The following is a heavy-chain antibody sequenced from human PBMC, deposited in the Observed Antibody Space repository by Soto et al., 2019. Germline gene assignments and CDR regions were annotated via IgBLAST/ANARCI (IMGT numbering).Heavy chain of an antibody. V-gene: IGHV3-23*01. Sequence: EVQLLESGGGLVQPGGSLRLSCAASGFTFSSYAMSWVRQAPGKGLEWVSAISGSGGSTYYADSVKGRFTISRDNSEYTLYLQMNSLRAEDTAVYHCAKDPTPHGSYWGQGTLVIVSS. J-gene: IGHJ4*02. CDR1: GFTFSSYA. CDR2: ISGSGGST. D-gene: IGHD4-4*01. CDR3: AKDPTPHGSY.